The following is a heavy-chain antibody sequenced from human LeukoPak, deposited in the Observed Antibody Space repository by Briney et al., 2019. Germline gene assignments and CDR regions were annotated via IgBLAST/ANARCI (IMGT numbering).Heavy chain of an antibody. CDR3: ARDLFHPQQLVRYFDY. Sequence: SETLSLTCAVYGGSFSGYYWSWIRQPPGKGLEWIGEINHSGSTNYNPSLKSRVTISVDTSKNQFSLKLSSVTAADTAVYYCARDLFHPQQLVRYFDYWGQGTLVTVSS. CDR1: GGSFSGYY. V-gene: IGHV4-34*01. CDR2: INHSGST. J-gene: IGHJ4*02. D-gene: IGHD6-13*01.